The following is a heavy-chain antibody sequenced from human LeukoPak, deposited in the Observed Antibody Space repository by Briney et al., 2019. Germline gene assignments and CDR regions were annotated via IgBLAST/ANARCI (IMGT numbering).Heavy chain of an antibody. CDR2: ITISSSTV. CDR1: GFTLSSFA. J-gene: IGHJ4*02. D-gene: IGHD3-10*01. V-gene: IGHV3-48*02. CDR3: ARDSPSYGSGSYYIDY. Sequence: PGGSLRLSCAASGFTLSSFAMSWVRQAPGKGLEWLSYITISSSTVYYADSVKGRFTISRDNAKNSLYLQMNSLRDEGTAVYYCARDSPSYGSGSYYIDYWGQGTLVTVSS.